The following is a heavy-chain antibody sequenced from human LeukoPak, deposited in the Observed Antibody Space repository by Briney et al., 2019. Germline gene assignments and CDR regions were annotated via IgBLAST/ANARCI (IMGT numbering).Heavy chain of an antibody. D-gene: IGHD4-17*01. V-gene: IGHV3-23*01. J-gene: IGHJ6*03. Sequence: GGSLRLSCAASGFTFSSYAMSWVRQAPGKGLEWVSAISGSGGSTYYADSVKGRFTISRHNSKNTLYLQMNSLRAEDTAAYYCAKGTTVSLYYYYYMDVWGKGTTVTVSS. CDR3: AKGTTVSLYYYYYMDV. CDR1: GFTFSSYA. CDR2: ISGSGGST.